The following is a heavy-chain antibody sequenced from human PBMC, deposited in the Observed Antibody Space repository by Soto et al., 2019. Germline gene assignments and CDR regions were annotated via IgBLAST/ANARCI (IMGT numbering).Heavy chain of an antibody. CDR3: ASGYYYDSSGYSVVLDY. Sequence: GESLKISCKGSGYSFTSYWIGWVRQMPGKGLEWMGIIYPGDSDTRYSPSFQGQVTISADKSISTAYLQWSSLKASDTAMYYCASGYYYDSSGYSVVLDYWGQGTLVTVSS. J-gene: IGHJ4*02. V-gene: IGHV5-51*01. CDR1: GYSFTSYW. CDR2: IYPGDSDT. D-gene: IGHD3-22*01.